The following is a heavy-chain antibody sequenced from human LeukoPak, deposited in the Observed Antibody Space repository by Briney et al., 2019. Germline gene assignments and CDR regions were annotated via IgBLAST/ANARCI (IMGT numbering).Heavy chain of an antibody. CDR3: ARGYDSSGYWDY. J-gene: IGHJ4*02. V-gene: IGHV4-59*12. Sequence: SETLSLTCTVSGGSISSYYWSWIRQPPGKGLEWIGYIYYSGSTYYNPSLKSRVTISVDTSKNQFSLKLSSVTAADTAVYYCARGYDSSGYWDYWGQGTLVTVSS. CDR2: IYYSGST. D-gene: IGHD3-22*01. CDR1: GGSISSYY.